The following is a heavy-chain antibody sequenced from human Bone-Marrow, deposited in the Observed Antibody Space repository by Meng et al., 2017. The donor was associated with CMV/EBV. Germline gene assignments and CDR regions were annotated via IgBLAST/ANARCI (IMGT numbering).Heavy chain of an antibody. CDR2: ISWNSGSI. D-gene: IGHD2-2*02. V-gene: IGHV3-9*01. CDR1: GFTFDDYA. J-gene: IGHJ4*02. Sequence: GGSLRLSCAASGFTFDDYAMHWVRQAPGKGLEWVSGISWNSGSIGYADSVKGRFTISRDNAKNSLYLQMNSLRAEDTAVYYCAKYPRPVPAAILVDYWGQGTLVTVSS. CDR3: AKYPRPVPAAILVDY.